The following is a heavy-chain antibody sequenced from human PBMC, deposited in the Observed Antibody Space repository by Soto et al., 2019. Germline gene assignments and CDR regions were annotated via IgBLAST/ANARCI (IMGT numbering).Heavy chain of an antibody. V-gene: IGHV4-34*01. Sequence: SETLSLTCGVYGGSFSGYYWSWIRQPPGKGLEWIGEINHSGSTNYNPSLKSRVTISVDTSKNQFSLKLSSVTAADTAVYYCARGPGYSYDYWGQGARVTVSS. D-gene: IGHD5-18*01. CDR3: ARGPGYSYDY. CDR2: INHSGST. J-gene: IGHJ4*02. CDR1: GGSFSGYY.